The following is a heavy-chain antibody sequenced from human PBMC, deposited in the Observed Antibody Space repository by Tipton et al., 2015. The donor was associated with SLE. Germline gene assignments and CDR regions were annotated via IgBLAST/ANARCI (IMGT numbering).Heavy chain of an antibody. D-gene: IGHD3-16*01. CDR1: GGSISNYY. Sequence: TLSLTCTVSGGSISNYYWSWIRQPPGKGLEWIGEINHSGGTNYNPSLKSRVTISVDTSKKQFSLKLNSVTAADTAVYYCARAPGLDRDYYYYYYYMDVWGKGTTVTVSS. CDR3: ARAPGLDRDYYYYYYYMDV. J-gene: IGHJ6*03. CDR2: INHSGGT. V-gene: IGHV4-34*01.